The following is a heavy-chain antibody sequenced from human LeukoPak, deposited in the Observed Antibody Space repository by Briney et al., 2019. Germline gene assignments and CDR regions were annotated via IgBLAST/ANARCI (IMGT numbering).Heavy chain of an antibody. Sequence: ASVEVSCKASGYTFTGYYMHWVRQAPGQGLEWMGWINPNSGGTNYAQKFQGRVTMTRDTSISTAYMELSRLRSDDTAVYYCARAFGVVILVDYWGQGTLVTVSS. D-gene: IGHD3-3*01. CDR2: INPNSGGT. CDR3: ARAFGVVILVDY. V-gene: IGHV1-2*02. J-gene: IGHJ4*02. CDR1: GYTFTGYY.